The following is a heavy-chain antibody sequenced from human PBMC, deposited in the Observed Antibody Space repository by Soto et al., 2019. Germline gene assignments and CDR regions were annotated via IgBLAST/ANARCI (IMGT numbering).Heavy chain of an antibody. CDR3: AHKGGRGAGMDV. CDR2: IYWDGDE. V-gene: IGHV2-5*02. Sequence: QITLKESGPTLVKPTQTLTLTCTFSGFSVSTSGVGVAWIRQPPGKALEWLALIYWDGDESYSPFLQSRVTITKDTSKNQVVLTMTNMDPVDTATYYCAHKGGRGAGMDVWGQGTTVTVSS. D-gene: IGHD2-15*01. CDR1: GFSVSTSGVG. J-gene: IGHJ6*02.